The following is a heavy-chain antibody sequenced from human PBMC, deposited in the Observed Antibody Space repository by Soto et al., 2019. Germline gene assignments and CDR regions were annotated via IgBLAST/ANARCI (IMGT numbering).Heavy chain of an antibody. CDR3: TREGSAPYYYYGLDA. V-gene: IGHV1-18*01. CDR2: INTHNGNT. Sequence: ASVKVSCKASGYTFTTYGISWVRQAPGEGLEWLGWINTHNGNTNYAQNLQGRVFMTADTSTNTAYMELRSLRSDDTAIYYCTREGSAPYYYYGLDAWGQGTTVTVSS. J-gene: IGHJ6*02. D-gene: IGHD3-10*01. CDR1: GYTFTTYG.